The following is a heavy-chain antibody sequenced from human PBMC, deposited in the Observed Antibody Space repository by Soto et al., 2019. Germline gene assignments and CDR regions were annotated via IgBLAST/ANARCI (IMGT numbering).Heavy chain of an antibody. CDR2: ISTYNGNT. CDR1: GYTFTSNG. J-gene: IGHJ4*02. CDR3: ARDGYGDYGY. D-gene: IGHD4-17*01. V-gene: IGHV1-18*01. Sequence: QVQLVQSGAEVKKPGTSVKVSCKASGYTFTSNGISWVRQAPGQGLEWMGWISTYNGNTNYAQKLQGRVTMTRDTSTSIGYMELRDLRSDDTAGYYGARDGYGDYGYWGQGSLVTVSS.